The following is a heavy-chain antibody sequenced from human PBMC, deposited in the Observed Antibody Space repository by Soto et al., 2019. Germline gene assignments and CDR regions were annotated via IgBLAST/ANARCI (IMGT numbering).Heavy chain of an antibody. CDR1: GGSFSGYY. J-gene: IGHJ6*03. Sequence: SETLSLTCAVYGGSFSGYYWSWIRQPPGKGLEWIGEIDHGGSTNYNPSLKSRVTMSVDMSKNQISLKLRSVTAADTAVYYCAREGSVVSGSYYNVYYYYYMDVWGKGTPVTVSS. V-gene: IGHV4-34*01. D-gene: IGHD3-10*01. CDR2: IDHGGST. CDR3: AREGSVVSGSYYNVYYYYYMDV.